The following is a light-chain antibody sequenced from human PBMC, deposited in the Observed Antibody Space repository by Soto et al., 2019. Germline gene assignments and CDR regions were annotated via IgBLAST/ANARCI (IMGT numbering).Light chain of an antibody. Sequence: DIQMTQSAATLSASVGDRVTITCRASQSIRNMLAWYQQKPGTAPKLLIYDASSLESGVPSRFSGSGSGTDFTLTINSLQAEDFATYYCQQTRSYPSTFGGRTKVDI. CDR2: DAS. J-gene: IGKJ4*01. CDR1: QSIRNM. V-gene: IGKV1-5*01. CDR3: QQTRSYPST.